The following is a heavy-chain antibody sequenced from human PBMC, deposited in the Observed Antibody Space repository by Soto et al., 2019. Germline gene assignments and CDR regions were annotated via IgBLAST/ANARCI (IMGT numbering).Heavy chain of an antibody. CDR1: GFTFSDYY. CDR2: ISSSGSTI. J-gene: IGHJ6*03. CDR3: ARDRAGSYYYYYMDV. V-gene: IGHV3-11*01. D-gene: IGHD3-10*01. Sequence: GGSLRLSCAASGFTFSDYYMSWIRQAPGKGLEWVSYISSSGSTIYYAHSVKGRFTISRDNAKNSLYLQMNSLRAEDTAVYYCARDRAGSYYYYYMDVWGKGTTVTVSS.